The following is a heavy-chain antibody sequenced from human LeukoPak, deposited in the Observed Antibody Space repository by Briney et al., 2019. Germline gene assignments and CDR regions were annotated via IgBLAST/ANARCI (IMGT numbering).Heavy chain of an antibody. CDR2: ISYDGSNK. J-gene: IGHJ4*02. D-gene: IGHD2-15*01. V-gene: IGHV3-30-3*01. CDR1: GFTFSSYD. Sequence: GGSLRLSCAASGFTFSSYDMHWVRQAPGKGLEWVAVISYDGSNKYYADSVKGRFTISRDNSKNTLYLQMNSLRTEDTAVYYCARGGPLGVVVVAASRYFDYWGQGTLVTVSS. CDR3: ARGGPLGVVVVAASRYFDY.